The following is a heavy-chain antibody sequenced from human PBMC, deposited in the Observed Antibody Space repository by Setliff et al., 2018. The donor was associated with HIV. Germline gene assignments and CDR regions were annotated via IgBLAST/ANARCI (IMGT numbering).Heavy chain of an antibody. CDR3: AREIVTLYTGGRYLYGIDV. Sequence: PGGSLRLSCEASGFIFSNHDFHWVRQAAAKGLEWVAAIGTGGDTYYVDSVKGRFTISRENARNSLYLQMNSLRAGDTAVYYCAREIVTLYTGGRYLYGIDVWGQGTAVTVSS. J-gene: IGHJ6*02. CDR2: IGTGGDT. D-gene: IGHD3-22*01. CDR1: GFIFSNHD. V-gene: IGHV3-13*01.